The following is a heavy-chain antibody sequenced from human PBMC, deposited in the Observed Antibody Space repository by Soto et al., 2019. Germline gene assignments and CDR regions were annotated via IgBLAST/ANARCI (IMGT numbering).Heavy chain of an antibody. V-gene: IGHV1-46*01. J-gene: IGHJ5*02. Sequence: GASVKVSCKASGYTFTSYYMHWVRQAPGQGLEWMGIINPSGGSTSYAQKFQGRVTMTRDTSTSTVYMELSSLRSEDTAVYYCAGDPDSHYNDSHASSYPWGQGTLVTVSS. CDR2: INPSGGST. CDR1: GYTFTSYY. CDR3: AGDPDSHYNDSHASSYP. D-gene: IGHD3-22*01.